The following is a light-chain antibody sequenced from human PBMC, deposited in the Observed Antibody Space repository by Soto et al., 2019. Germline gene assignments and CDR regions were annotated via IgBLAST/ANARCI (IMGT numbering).Light chain of an antibody. CDR3: HQCCSSLRT. J-gene: IGKJ1*01. V-gene: IGKV3-20*01. CDR2: GAS. Sequence: ESPLRQSKDRQCVFSGKSVALCCRASQSVSNNYLAWYQQKPGQAPRLLIYGASNRATGIPDRFSGSGSGTDFTLPISGLEPEDFALYYCHQCCSSLRTFGEGTKVDIK. CDR1: QSVSNNY.